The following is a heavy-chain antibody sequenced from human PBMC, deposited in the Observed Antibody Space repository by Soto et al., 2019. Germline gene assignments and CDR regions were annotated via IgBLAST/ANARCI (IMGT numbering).Heavy chain of an antibody. V-gene: IGHV1-3*01. D-gene: IGHD1-7*01. J-gene: IGHJ4*01. CDR1: GYSFTSYA. Sequence: ASVTVYCKAAGYSFTSYAIHWVCQAPGQRLEWMGWINPGNGNTRYSQKFQGRVTISRDTSASTAYMEMSSLRFEDTAVYYCARVPRYNWNYAVDYWGHGTLVTVSS. CDR3: ARVPRYNWNYAVDY. CDR2: INPGNGNT.